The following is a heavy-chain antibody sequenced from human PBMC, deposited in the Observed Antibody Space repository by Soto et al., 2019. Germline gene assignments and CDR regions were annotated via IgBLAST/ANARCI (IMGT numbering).Heavy chain of an antibody. J-gene: IGHJ4*02. Sequence: EVQLVESGGGLVQPGRSLRLSCAASGFTFDDYAMHWVRQAPGKGLEWVSGISWNSGSIGYADSVKGRFTISRDNAKNSLYLQMNSLRAEDTALYYCAKGGSGSFKNPLDYWGQGTLVTVSS. CDR1: GFTFDDYA. CDR3: AKGGSGSFKNPLDY. CDR2: ISWNSGSI. D-gene: IGHD1-26*01. V-gene: IGHV3-9*01.